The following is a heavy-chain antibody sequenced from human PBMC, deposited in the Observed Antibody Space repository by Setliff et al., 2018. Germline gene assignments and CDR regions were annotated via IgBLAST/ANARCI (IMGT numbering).Heavy chain of an antibody. CDR2: ISGYNGYT. Sequence: ASVKVSCKASGYTFTSYGISWVRQAPGQGLEWMGWISGYNGYTVYAQKLQGRVTLTTDTSTSTAYMELRSLRSDDTAVYYCAREVVVVKSAINYYYYMDVWGKGTTVTVSS. CDR1: GYTFTSYG. CDR3: AREVVVVKSAINYYYYMDV. J-gene: IGHJ6*03. D-gene: IGHD2-2*01. V-gene: IGHV1-18*01.